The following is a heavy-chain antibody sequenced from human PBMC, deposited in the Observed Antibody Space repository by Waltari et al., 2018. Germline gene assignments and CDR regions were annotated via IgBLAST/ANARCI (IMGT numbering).Heavy chain of an antibody. CDR1: GFTFSSYG. Sequence: QVQLVESGGGVVQPGRSLRLSCAASGFTFSSYGMHWVRQAPGKGLEGVAVIWCDGRNKYYADSVKGRFTISRDNSKNTLYLQMNSLRAEDTAVYYCAKGGDRRDGYNLDYWGQGTLVTVSS. CDR3: AKGGDRRDGYNLDY. D-gene: IGHD5-12*01. V-gene: IGHV3-33*06. J-gene: IGHJ4*02. CDR2: IWCDGRNK.